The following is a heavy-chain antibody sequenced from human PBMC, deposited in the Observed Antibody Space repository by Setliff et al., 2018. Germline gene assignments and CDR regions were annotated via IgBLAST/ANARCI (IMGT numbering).Heavy chain of an antibody. CDR2: ISVYSGNT. D-gene: IGHD2-2*01. CDR3: SRLVRYCSRTTCQTASGAEL. V-gene: IGHV1-18*01. J-gene: IGHJ4*02. CDR1: GYTFTDFG. Sequence: GASVKVSCKASGYTFTDFGINWVRQAPGQGLEWMGWISVYSGNTNYAQKLQGRVTMTTGASTNTAYMELRGLTSDDTAVYYCSRLVRYCSRTTCQTASGAELWGQGTLVTVSS.